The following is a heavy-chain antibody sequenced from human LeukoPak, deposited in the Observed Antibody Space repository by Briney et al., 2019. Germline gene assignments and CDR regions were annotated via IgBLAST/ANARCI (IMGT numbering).Heavy chain of an antibody. CDR2: IYHSGST. CDR3: ARSSGGDTTFDY. D-gene: IGHD4-17*01. Sequence: PSETLSLTRTVSGYSISSGYYWGWIRQPPGKGLEWIGSIYHSGSTYYNPSLKSRVTISVDTSKNQFSLKLSSVTAADTAVYYCARSSGGDTTFDYWGQGTLVTVSS. CDR1: GYSISSGYY. V-gene: IGHV4-38-2*02. J-gene: IGHJ4*02.